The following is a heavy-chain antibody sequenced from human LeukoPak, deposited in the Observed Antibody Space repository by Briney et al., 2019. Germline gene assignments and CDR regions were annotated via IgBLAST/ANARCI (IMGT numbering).Heavy chain of an antibody. D-gene: IGHD1-1*01. CDR1: GFTFSSYE. J-gene: IGHJ4*02. CDR3: ARARRGTRYYFDY. Sequence: GGSLRLSCAASGFTFSSYEMNWVRQAPGKGLEWVSYISSSGSTIYYADSVKGRFTISRDNAKNSLYLQMSSLRAEDTAVYYCARARRGTRYYFDYWGQGTLVTVSS. V-gene: IGHV3-48*03. CDR2: ISSSGSTI.